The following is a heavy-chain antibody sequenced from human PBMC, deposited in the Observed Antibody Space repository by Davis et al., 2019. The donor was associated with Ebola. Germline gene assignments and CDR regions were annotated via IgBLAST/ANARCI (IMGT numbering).Heavy chain of an antibody. V-gene: IGHV3-30*18. D-gene: IGHD2-15*01. Sequence: PGGSLRLSCAASGFTFSSYGMHWVRQAPGKGLEWVAVISNDASNKYYADSVKGRFTISRDKSKNTLYLQMNSLRAEDTAVYYCAKDRCSGGSCYWGYFQHWGQGTLVTVSS. CDR3: AKDRCSGGSCYWGYFQH. CDR2: ISNDASNK. CDR1: GFTFSSYG. J-gene: IGHJ1*01.